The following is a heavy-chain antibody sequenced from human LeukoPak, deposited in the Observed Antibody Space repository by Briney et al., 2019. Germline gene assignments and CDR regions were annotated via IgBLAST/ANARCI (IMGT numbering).Heavy chain of an antibody. Sequence: RSGGSLRLSCAASGFPFSTYWMSWVRQAPGKGLEWVANINQYGSEKYYVDSVKGRFTISRDNAMNSLYLQMNSLRAEDTAVYYCVRGSSSYNRVFDYWGQGTLVTVSS. J-gene: IGHJ4*02. CDR1: GFPFSTYW. CDR3: VRGSSSYNRVFDY. D-gene: IGHD6-13*01. CDR2: INQYGSEK. V-gene: IGHV3-7*01.